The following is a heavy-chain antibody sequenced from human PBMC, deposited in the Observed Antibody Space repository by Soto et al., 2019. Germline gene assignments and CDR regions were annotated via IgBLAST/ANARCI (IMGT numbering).Heavy chain of an antibody. CDR3: AKSPTAVTTSVTGDYYYYMDV. D-gene: IGHD4-17*01. CDR2: ISWNSGSI. Sequence: GGSLRLSCAASGFTFDDYAMHWVRQAPGKGLEWVSGISWNSGSIGYADSVKGRFTISRDNAKNSLYLQMNSLRAEDTALYYCAKSPTAVTTSVTGDYYYYMDVWGKGTTVTVSS. CDR1: GFTFDDYA. V-gene: IGHV3-9*01. J-gene: IGHJ6*03.